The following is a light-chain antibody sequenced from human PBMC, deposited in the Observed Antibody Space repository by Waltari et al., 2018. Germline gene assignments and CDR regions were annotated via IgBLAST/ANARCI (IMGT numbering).Light chain of an antibody. CDR3: QQRSNWPPT. V-gene: IGKV3-11*01. J-gene: IGKJ4*01. CDR2: DAS. Sequence: IVFTQSPATLSLSPGESATLSCKASQSVSSYLAWYQQKPGQAPRLLIYDASNRATGIPGRFSGSGSGTDFTLTISSLEPEDFAVYYCQQRSNWPPTFGGGTKVEIK. CDR1: QSVSSY.